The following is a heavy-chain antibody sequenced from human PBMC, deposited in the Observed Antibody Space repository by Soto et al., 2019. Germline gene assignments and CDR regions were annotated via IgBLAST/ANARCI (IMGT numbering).Heavy chain of an antibody. CDR2: ISSSSSYI. J-gene: IGHJ4*02. V-gene: IGHV3-21*01. CDR1: GFTVSSYT. Sequence: GGSRRGAWADSGFTVSSYTMNWVRQAPGKGLEWVSSISSSSSYIYYADSVKGRFTISRDNAKNSLYLQMNSLRAEDTAVYYCARAPGYCSGGSCFGYWGQGTLVTVSS. D-gene: IGHD2-15*01. CDR3: ARAPGYCSGGSCFGY.